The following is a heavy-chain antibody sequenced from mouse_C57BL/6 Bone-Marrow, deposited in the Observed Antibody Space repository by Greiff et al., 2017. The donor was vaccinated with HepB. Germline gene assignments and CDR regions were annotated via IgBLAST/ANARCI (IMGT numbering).Heavy chain of an antibody. J-gene: IGHJ3*01. CDR2: INPNNGGT. CDR1: GYTFTDYN. CDR3: ARCYYYGSSGWFAY. D-gene: IGHD1-1*01. V-gene: IGHV1-18*01. Sequence: EVQRVESGPELVKPGASVKIPCKASGYTFTDYNMDWVKQSHGKSLEWIGDINPNNGGTIYNQKFKGKATLTVDKSSSTAYMELRSLTSEDTAVYYCARCYYYGSSGWFAYWGQGTLVTVSA.